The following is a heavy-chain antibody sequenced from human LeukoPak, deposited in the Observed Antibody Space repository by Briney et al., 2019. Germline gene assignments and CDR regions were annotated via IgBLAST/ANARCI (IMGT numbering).Heavy chain of an antibody. D-gene: IGHD6-6*01. CDR3: RVAARPRGFDY. J-gene: IGHJ4*02. CDR2: IRSKAYGGTT. CDR1: GFTFGDYA. Sequence: GGSLRLSCTASGFTFGDYAMSWVRQAPGKGLEWVGFIRSKAYGGTTEYAASVKGRFTISRDDSKSIAYLQMNSLKTEDTAVYYCRVAARPRGFDYWGQGTLVTVSS. V-gene: IGHV3-49*04.